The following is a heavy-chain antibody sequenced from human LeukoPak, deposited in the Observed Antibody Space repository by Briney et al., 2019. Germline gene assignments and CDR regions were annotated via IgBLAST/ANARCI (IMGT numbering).Heavy chain of an antibody. D-gene: IGHD3-22*01. J-gene: IGHJ4*02. CDR3: ARDYYDSSGYYDY. Sequence: PSETLSLTCTVSGGSVSSGGYYWSWLRQPPGKGLEWIGYVYYSGDTNYNPSLKSRVTISVDTSKNQFSLKLSSVTAADTAVYYCARDYYDSSGYYDYWGQGALVTVSS. CDR1: GGSVSSGGYY. V-gene: IGHV4-61*08. CDR2: VYYSGDT.